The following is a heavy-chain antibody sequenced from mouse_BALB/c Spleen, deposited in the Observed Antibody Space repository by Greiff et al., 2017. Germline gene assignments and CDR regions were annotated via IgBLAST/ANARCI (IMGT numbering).Heavy chain of an antibody. J-gene: IGHJ3*01. Sequence: QVQLQQPGAELVKPGASVKLSCKASGYTFTSYWMHWVKQRPGQGLEWIGEINPSNGRTNYNEKFKSKATLTVDKSSSTAYMQLSSLTSEDSAVYYCARRITTATFAYWGQGTLVTVSA. V-gene: IGHV1S81*02. D-gene: IGHD1-2*01. CDR1: GYTFTSYW. CDR2: INPSNGRT. CDR3: ARRITTATFAY.